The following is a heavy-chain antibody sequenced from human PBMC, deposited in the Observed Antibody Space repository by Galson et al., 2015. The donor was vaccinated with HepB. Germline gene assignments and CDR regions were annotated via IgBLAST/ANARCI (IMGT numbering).Heavy chain of an antibody. D-gene: IGHD2-2*01. V-gene: IGHV5-51*01. CDR1: GYSFTGYW. Sequence: QSGAEVKKPGESLKIFCETSGYSFTGYWIGWVRQMPGKGLEWMGIIYPGDSDTRYSPSFQGQVTISADKSTSTAYLQWSSLEASDSAIYYCARQGVFVVIPVCIGAFGIWGQGTMVTVST. CDR2: IYPGDSDT. J-gene: IGHJ3*02. CDR3: ARQGVFVVIPVCIGAFGI.